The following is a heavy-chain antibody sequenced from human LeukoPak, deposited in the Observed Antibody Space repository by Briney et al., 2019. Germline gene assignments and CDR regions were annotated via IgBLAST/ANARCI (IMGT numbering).Heavy chain of an antibody. V-gene: IGHV1-69*13. J-gene: IGHJ6*02. CDR1: GGTFSSYA. CDR3: AVGYCSRTSCFGLSGMEV. CDR2: IIPIFGTA. D-gene: IGHD2-2*01. Sequence: LRASVKVSCKASGGTFSSYAISWVRQAPGQGLEWMGGIIPIFGTANYAQKFQGRVTITADESTSTAYMELSSLRSEDTAVYYCAVGYCSRTSCFGLSGMEVWAQGTTVTVSS.